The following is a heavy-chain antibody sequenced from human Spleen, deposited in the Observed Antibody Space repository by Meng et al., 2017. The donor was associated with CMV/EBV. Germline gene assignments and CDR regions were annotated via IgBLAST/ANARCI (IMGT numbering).Heavy chain of an antibody. D-gene: IGHD3-16*01. V-gene: IGHV4-4*07. CDR1: GASIKNYT. J-gene: IGHJ4*02. CDR2: IQVIGHT. CDR3: AGSRPGGGACDY. Sequence: QVQIQEQGPGMVQPSETLPLTRIVSGASIKNYTWTWVRQPAGQGLEWIGLIQVIGHTVYNPSLKSRVTVSLDASKSQFSLTLNSVTAADTATYYCAGSRPGGGACDYWGQGILVTVSS.